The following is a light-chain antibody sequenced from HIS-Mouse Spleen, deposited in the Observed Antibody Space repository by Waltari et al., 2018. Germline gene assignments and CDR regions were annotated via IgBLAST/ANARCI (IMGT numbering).Light chain of an antibody. CDR3: NSRDSSGNPLYV. CDR2: GKN. CDR1: SLRSYY. J-gene: IGLJ1*01. Sequence: SSELTQDPAVSVALGQTVRITCQGDSLRSYYASWYQQKPGQAPVLVIHGKNNRPSGIPDRFSGSSSGNTASLTITGAQAEDEADYYCNSRDSSGNPLYVFGTGTKVTVL. V-gene: IGLV3-19*01.